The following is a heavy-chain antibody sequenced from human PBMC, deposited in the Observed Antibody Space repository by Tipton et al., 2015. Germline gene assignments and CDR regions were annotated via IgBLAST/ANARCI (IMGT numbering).Heavy chain of an antibody. Sequence: TLSLTCAVSGESFSKYYWSWIRQPPGKGLEWIGEIFHSGNTDYNPSLKSRVTMSVDKSKKQFSLELSSVTAADTAVYYCARMNAVTTPPDFYFDYWGQGTLVTVSS. J-gene: IGHJ4*02. D-gene: IGHD4-17*01. CDR1: GESFSKYY. V-gene: IGHV4-34*12. CDR3: ARMNAVTTPPDFYFDY. CDR2: IFHSGNT.